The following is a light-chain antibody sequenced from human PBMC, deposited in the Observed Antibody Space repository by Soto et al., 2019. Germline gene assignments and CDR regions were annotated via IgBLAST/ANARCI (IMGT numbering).Light chain of an antibody. CDR1: QSISDT. CDR3: QQYNNWPYT. Sequence: EIAMTQSPATLSVSPVGRATLSCRASQSISDTLAWYQQKPGQAPRLLIYAASARATGIPARFSGSGSGTDFTLTISSLQSEDFAVYYCQQYNNWPYTFGQGTKVDI. CDR2: AAS. J-gene: IGKJ2*01. V-gene: IGKV3-15*01.